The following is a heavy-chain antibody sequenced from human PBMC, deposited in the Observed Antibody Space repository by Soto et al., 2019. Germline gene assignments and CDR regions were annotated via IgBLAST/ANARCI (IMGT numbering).Heavy chain of an antibody. CDR3: EREHDFWGVRQQRIDS. CDR2: IYYSGST. D-gene: IGHD3-3*01. V-gene: IGHV4-59*12. J-gene: IGHJ4*02. CDR1: GGSISSYY. Sequence: SETLSLTCTVSGGSISSYYWSWIRQPPGKGLEWIGYIYYSGSTNYNPSLKSRVTISVDTYKSQFSLKLSSVTAADTAVYYCEREHDFWGVRQQRIDSLGQGTLVTV.